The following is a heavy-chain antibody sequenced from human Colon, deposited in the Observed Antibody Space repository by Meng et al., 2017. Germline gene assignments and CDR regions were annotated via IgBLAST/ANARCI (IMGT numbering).Heavy chain of an antibody. Sequence: VQLGEAGTGVKKPGASWKVACKASGYTCSSSGISWVRQAPGQGLEWMGWVSVYTTNYARKFQDRVTMTTDTSTNTAYMELRSLRSDDTAVYYCARTPFGGAVGTIGNWFDPWGQGTLVTVSS. J-gene: IGHJ5*02. CDR2: VSVYTT. D-gene: IGHD3-16*01. V-gene: IGHV1-18*01. CDR3: ARTPFGGAVGTIGNWFDP. CDR1: GYTCSSSG.